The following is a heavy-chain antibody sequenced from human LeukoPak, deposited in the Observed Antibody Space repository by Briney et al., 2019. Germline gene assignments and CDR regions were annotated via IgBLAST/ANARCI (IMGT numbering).Heavy chain of an antibody. V-gene: IGHV1-2*02. CDR1: GYTFTGYY. J-gene: IGHJ6*03. CDR2: INPNSGGT. Sequence: GASVNVSCRASGYTFTGYYMHWVRQAPGQGLEWMGWINPNSGGTNYAQKFQRRVTMTRDTSISTAYMELSRLRSDDTAVYYCARGVGWGDYYYYYYMDVWGKGTTVTVSS. D-gene: IGHD6-19*01. CDR3: ARGVGWGDYYYYYYMDV.